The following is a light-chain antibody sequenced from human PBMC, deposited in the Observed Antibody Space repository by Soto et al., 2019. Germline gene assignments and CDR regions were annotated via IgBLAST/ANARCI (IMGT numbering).Light chain of an antibody. V-gene: IGLV2-8*01. Sequence: QSALTQPPSASGSPGQSVTISCTGNSSDVGNYNYVSWYQQHPGKAPKLMIYEVTKRPSGVPDRFSGSKSGNTASLTVSGLQAEDEADYYCSSYAGSKTLFGGGTKLTVL. J-gene: IGLJ3*02. CDR3: SSYAGSKTL. CDR2: EVT. CDR1: SSDVGNYNY.